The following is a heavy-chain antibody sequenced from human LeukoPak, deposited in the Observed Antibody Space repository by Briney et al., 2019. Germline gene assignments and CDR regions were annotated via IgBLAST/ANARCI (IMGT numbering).Heavy chain of an antibody. Sequence: SSVKVSCKASGGTFSSYAISWVRQAPGQGLEWMGGIIPIFGTANYAQKFQGRVTITTDESTSTAYMELSSLRSEDTAVYYCARSRYYYDSSGYYSYWGQGTLVTVSS. CDR3: ARSRYYYDSSGYYSY. J-gene: IGHJ4*02. V-gene: IGHV1-69*05. CDR1: GGTFSSYA. CDR2: IIPIFGTA. D-gene: IGHD3-22*01.